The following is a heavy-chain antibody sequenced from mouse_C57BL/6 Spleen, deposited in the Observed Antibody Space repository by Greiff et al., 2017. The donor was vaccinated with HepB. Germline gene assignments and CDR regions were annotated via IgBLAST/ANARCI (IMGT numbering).Heavy chain of an antibody. J-gene: IGHJ3*01. CDR3: AREGEGLFAY. V-gene: IGHV1-64*01. Sequence: QVHVKQPGAELVKPGASVKLSCKASGYTFTSYWMHWVKQRPGQGLEWIGMIHPNSGSTNYNEKFKSKATLTVDKSSSTAYMQLSSLTSEDSAVYYCAREGEGLFAYWGQGTLVTVSA. CDR1: GYTFTSYW. CDR2: IHPNSGST.